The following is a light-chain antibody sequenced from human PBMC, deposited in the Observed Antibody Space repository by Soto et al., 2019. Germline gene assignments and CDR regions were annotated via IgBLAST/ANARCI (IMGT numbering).Light chain of an antibody. V-gene: IGLV2-14*03. CDR2: GVN. CDR1: SSDVGAYNY. Sequence: QSVLTQPASVSGSTGQSISSCGTGTSSDVGAYNYVSWYQQHPGKAPKLIIYGVNNRPSGISDRFSGSKSGNTASLTISGLRAEDEADYHCISYTSSATYVFGTGTKVTVL. J-gene: IGLJ1*01. CDR3: ISYTSSATYV.